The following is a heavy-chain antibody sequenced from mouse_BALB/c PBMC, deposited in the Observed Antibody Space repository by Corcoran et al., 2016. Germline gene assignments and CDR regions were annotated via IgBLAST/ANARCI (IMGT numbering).Heavy chain of an antibody. CDR1: GFSLSTSGMG. CDR3: ARRATGTDWYFDV. D-gene: IGHD4-1*01. Sequence: QVTLKESGPGILQPSQTLSLTCSFSGFSLSTSGMGVSWIRQPSGKGLEWLAHIYWDDDKRYNPSLKSRLTISKDTSSNQVFLKITSVDTADTATYYCARRATGTDWYFDVWGAGTTVTVSS. CDR2: IYWDDDK. V-gene: IGHV8-12*01. J-gene: IGHJ1*01.